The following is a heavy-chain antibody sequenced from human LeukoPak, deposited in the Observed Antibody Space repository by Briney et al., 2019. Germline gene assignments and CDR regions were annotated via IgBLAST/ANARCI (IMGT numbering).Heavy chain of an antibody. CDR2: IHYSGST. CDR1: GGSITNY. D-gene: IGHD4-11*01. V-gene: IGHV4-59*01. J-gene: IGHJ6*03. CDR3: ARASVTYYYYYYMDV. Sequence: PSETLSLTCTVSGGSITNYWTWIRQPPGKGLEWIGYIHYSGSTNYNPSLKSRVTISVDTSKNQFSLKLSSVTAADTAVYYCARASVTYYYYYYMDVWGQGSTVTVSS.